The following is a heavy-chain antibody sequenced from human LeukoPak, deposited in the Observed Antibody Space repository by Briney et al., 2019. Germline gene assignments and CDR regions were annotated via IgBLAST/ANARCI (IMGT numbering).Heavy chain of an antibody. CDR1: GFTFSSYA. V-gene: IGHV3-23*01. CDR2: ISGSGGSS. D-gene: IGHD4-17*01. Sequence: PGGSLRLSCAASGFTFSSYAVSWVRQAPGKGLEWVSGISGSGGSSDYAESVKGRFTISRDNSKNTLYLQMNSLRAEDTAVYYCARIHGPFDYWGQGTLVTVSS. J-gene: IGHJ4*02. CDR3: ARIHGPFDY.